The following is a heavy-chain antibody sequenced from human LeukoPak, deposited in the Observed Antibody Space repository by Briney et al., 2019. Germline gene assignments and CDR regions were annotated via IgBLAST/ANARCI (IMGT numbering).Heavy chain of an antibody. V-gene: IGHV4-39*07. CDR2: IYYSGST. CDR3: ARLYDFWSGLVYYYYMDV. J-gene: IGHJ6*03. Sequence: SETLSLTCTVSGGSISSSSYYWGWIRQPPGKGLEWIGSIYYSGSTYYNPSLKSRVTISVDTSKNQFSLKLSSVTAADTAVYYCARLYDFWSGLVYYYYMDVWGKGTTVTVSS. CDR1: GGSISSSSYY. D-gene: IGHD3-3*01.